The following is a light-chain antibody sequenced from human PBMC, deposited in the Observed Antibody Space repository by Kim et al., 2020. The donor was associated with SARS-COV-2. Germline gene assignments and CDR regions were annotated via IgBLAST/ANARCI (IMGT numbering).Light chain of an antibody. CDR2: LNI. Sequence: QSVLTQPPSLSGAPGQTVTISCTGNNSNIGAHYDVHWYQQLPGAAPQLLIFLNINRPSGVPDRFAASKSGTSASLAISGLLPEDEADYYCQSYDSGLSAYVFGTGTKVTVL. CDR3: QSYDSGLSAYV. V-gene: IGLV1-40*01. CDR1: NSNIGAHYD. J-gene: IGLJ1*01.